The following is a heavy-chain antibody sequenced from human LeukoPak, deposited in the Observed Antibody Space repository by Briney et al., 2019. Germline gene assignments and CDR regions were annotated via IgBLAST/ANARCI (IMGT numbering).Heavy chain of an antibody. D-gene: IGHD3-3*01. Sequence: GGCLRLSCAASGFTLWNYALSWGRQAPGKGLGGVSTISGSGDSTYYADSVKGRFTISRDSSMETLYLQMNSLRAEDTATYFCAKRLSFGVAIGDFDYWGQGTLVTVSS. CDR2: ISGSGDST. CDR1: GFTLWNYA. J-gene: IGHJ4*02. V-gene: IGHV3-23*01. CDR3: AKRLSFGVAIGDFDY.